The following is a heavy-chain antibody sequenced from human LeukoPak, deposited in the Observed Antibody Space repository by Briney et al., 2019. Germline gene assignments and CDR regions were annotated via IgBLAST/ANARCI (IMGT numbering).Heavy chain of an antibody. V-gene: IGHV1-69*04. D-gene: IGHD3-22*01. CDR3: ARDSSGYLFDY. CDR1: GGTFSSYA. Sequence: ASVKVSCKASGGTFSSYAISWVRQAPGQGLEWMGRIIPILGIANYAQKLQGRVTITADKSTSTAYMELSSLRSEDTAVYYCARDSSGYLFDYWGQGTLVTVSS. J-gene: IGHJ4*02. CDR2: IIPILGIA.